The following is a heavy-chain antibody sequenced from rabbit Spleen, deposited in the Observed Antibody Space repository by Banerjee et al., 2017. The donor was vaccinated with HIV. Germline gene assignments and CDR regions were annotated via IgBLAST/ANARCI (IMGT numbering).Heavy chain of an antibody. J-gene: IGHJ4*01. CDR1: GFSFSSGYC. CDR3: ARDTYDDYGDYWGSYDFTL. D-gene: IGHD2-1*01. CDR2: IYAGSSGST. Sequence: QQQLVESGGGLVKPGASLTLTCKASGFSFSSGYCMCWVRQATGKGLEWIACIYAGSSGSTWYASWAKGRFTISKTSSTTVTLQMTSLTAADTATYFCARDTYDDYGDYWGSYDFTLWGPGTLVTVS. V-gene: IGHV1S45*01.